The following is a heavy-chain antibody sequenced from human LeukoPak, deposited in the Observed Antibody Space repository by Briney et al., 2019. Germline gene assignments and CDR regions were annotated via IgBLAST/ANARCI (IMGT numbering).Heavy chain of an antibody. CDR2: IYTSGST. D-gene: IGHD1-20*01. V-gene: IGHV4-61*02. J-gene: IGHJ5*02. CDR1: GGSVSSGDYY. CDR3: ARGPNWNLGWFDP. Sequence: PSETLSLTCTVSGGSVSSGDYYWTWIRQPAGKGLEWIGRIYTSGSTSYSPSLKSRVTISLDTSKNQFSLRLTSVTAADTAVYYCARGPNWNLGWFDPWGQGTLVTVSS.